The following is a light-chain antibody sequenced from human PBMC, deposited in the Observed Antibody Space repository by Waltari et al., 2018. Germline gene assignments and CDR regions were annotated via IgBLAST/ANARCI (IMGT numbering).Light chain of an antibody. CDR1: QSISNW. Sequence: DIQMTQSPSTLSASIGDRVTITCRASQSISNWLAWYQQKPGKAPNLLIYMACTLKRGVPPRFSGSASGNEFTLTISSPQPDDFATYYCQQYNSYWTFGQGTKVEIK. CDR2: MAC. CDR3: QQYNSYWT. V-gene: IGKV1-5*03. J-gene: IGKJ1*01.